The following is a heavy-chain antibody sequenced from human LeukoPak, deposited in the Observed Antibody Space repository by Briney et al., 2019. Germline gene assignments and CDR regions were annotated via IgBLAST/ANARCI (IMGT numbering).Heavy chain of an antibody. D-gene: IGHD3-10*01. CDR3: ALYYYGSGSPPRHYYYYYGMDV. V-gene: IGHV1-69*06. J-gene: IGHJ6*04. CDR1: GGTFSSYA. CDR2: IIPIFGTA. Sequence: SVKVSCKAPGGTFSSYAISWVRQAPGQGLEWMGGIIPIFGTANYAQKFQGRVTITADKSTSTAYMKLSSLRSEDTAVYYCALYYYGSGSPPRHYYYYYGMDVWGKGTTVTVSS.